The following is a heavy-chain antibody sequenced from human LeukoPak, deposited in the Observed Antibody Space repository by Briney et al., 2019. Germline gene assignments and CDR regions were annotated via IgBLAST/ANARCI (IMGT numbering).Heavy chain of an antibody. CDR2: INPSGGST. CDR3: ARGRPGDYLDY. CDR1: GYTFTHYY. D-gene: IGHD6-25*01. Sequence: GASVKVSCKASGYTFTHYYMHWVRQAPGQGLEWMGIINPSGGSTTYAQKFQGRDTMTRDTSTSTVYMELSSLRSDDTAVYYCARGRPGDYLDYWGQGTLVTVSS. J-gene: IGHJ4*02. V-gene: IGHV1-46*01.